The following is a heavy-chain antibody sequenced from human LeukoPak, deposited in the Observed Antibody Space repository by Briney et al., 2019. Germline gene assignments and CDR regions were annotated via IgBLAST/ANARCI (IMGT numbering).Heavy chain of an antibody. CDR2: IYYSGST. D-gene: IGHD3-22*01. J-gene: IGHJ1*01. Sequence: PSETLSLTCTVSGGSISSSSYYWGWIRQPPGKGLEWIGSIYYSGSTYYNPSLKSRVTISVDTSKNQFSLKLSSVTAADTAVYYCARDRNYDSSGPWELFQHWGQGTLVTVSS. V-gene: IGHV4-39*07. CDR1: GGSISSSSYY. CDR3: ARDRNYDSSGPWELFQH.